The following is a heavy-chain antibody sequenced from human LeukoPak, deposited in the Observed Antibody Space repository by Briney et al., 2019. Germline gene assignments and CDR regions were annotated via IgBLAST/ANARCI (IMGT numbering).Heavy chain of an antibody. V-gene: IGHV1-18*01. Sequence: GASVKVSCKASGYTFTSYGISWVRQAPGQGLEWMGWISAYNGNTNYAQKLQGRVTMTTDTSTNTAYMELRSLRSDDTAVYYCARDLKYNILTGYRSSFGFDPWGQGTLVTVSS. D-gene: IGHD3-9*01. CDR1: GYTFTSYG. CDR2: ISAYNGNT. CDR3: ARDLKYNILTGYRSSFGFDP. J-gene: IGHJ5*02.